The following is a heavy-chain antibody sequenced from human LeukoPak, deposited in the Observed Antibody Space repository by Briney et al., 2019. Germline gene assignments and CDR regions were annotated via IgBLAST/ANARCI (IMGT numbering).Heavy chain of an antibody. Sequence: GGSLRLSCAASGFTFRSYWMSRVRPAPGKGLKWVANINQGGSVKYYVDSVKGRFTISRDDAKNSLDVQMNSLRDEDTAVYYCARVGYSGWNLEYWGQGTLVTVSS. CDR1: GFTFRSYW. CDR2: INQGGSVK. CDR3: ARVGYSGWNLEY. J-gene: IGHJ4*02. V-gene: IGHV3-7*01. D-gene: IGHD5-12*01.